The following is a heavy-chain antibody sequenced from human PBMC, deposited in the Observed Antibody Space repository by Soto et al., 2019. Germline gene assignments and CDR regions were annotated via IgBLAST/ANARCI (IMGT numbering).Heavy chain of an antibody. CDR2: ISNSGST. CDR1: GGSVTSDEDY. D-gene: IGHD5-18*01. J-gene: IGHJ4*02. Sequence: SETLSLTCTVSGGSVTSDEDYWTWIRQSPGKGLEWIGYISNSGSTGYNPSLKTRLSMSVDRSKNQFTLRLTSVTAADTAVYFCATESGSTYGYFDHWGQGTQVTSPQ. V-gene: IGHV4-30-4*01. CDR3: ATESGSTYGYFDH.